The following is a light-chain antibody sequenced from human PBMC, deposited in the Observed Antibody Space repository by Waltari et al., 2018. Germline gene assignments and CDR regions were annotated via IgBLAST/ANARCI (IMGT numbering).Light chain of an antibody. V-gene: IGKV3-20*01. J-gene: IGKJ1*01. CDR2: GAS. Sequence: EIVLTQSPRTLSLSPGERATLSCRASQSVGRSVAWYQQTPGQAPRLLISGASNRATDIPDRCRGSGSETDFSLTISRLEPEDFAVYYWQHYVRLPVTFGQGSTVEIK. CDR3: QHYVRLPVT. CDR1: QSVGRS.